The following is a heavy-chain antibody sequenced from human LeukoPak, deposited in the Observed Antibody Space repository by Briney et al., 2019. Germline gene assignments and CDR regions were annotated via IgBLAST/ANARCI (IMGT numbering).Heavy chain of an antibody. J-gene: IGHJ4*02. Sequence: GGSLRLSCAASGFTFSDYWMNWVRQAPGKGLEWVASIKHDGSETFYVESVKGRFTISRDNAKNSVYLQMNSLRFQDTAVYYCARVAAAVSRDYWGQGTLVIVSS. D-gene: IGHD6-13*01. CDR2: IKHDGSET. V-gene: IGHV3-7*01. CDR1: GFTFSDYW. CDR3: ARVAAAVSRDY.